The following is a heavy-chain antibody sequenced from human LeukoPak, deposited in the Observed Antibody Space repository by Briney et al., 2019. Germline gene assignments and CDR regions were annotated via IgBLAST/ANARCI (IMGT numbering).Heavy chain of an antibody. D-gene: IGHD6-13*01. Sequence: PSETLSLTCAVYGGSFSGYYWSWIRQPPGKGLEWIGEINHSGSTNYNPSLKSRVTISVDTSKNQFSLKLSSVTAADTAVYYCARGLAGASPRRVYYYGMDVWGQGTTVTVFS. CDR3: ARGLAGASPRRVYYYGMDV. CDR2: INHSGST. CDR1: GGSFSGYY. J-gene: IGHJ6*02. V-gene: IGHV4-34*01.